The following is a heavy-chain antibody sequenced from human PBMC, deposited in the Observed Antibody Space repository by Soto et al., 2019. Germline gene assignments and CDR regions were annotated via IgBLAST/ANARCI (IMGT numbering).Heavy chain of an antibody. CDR3: ARSLTHYYDSSGHFDS. J-gene: IGHJ4*02. Sequence: PGGSLRLSCASSGFTFEDYAMQWVRQAPGKGLEGISSSSWDSVNIDDVDSVKGRFTISRDNAKNSLYLQMNSLRAEDTAVYYCARSLTHYYDSSGHFDSWGQGTLVTVSS. V-gene: IGHV3-9*01. CDR2: SSWDSVNI. D-gene: IGHD3-22*01. CDR1: GFTFEDYA.